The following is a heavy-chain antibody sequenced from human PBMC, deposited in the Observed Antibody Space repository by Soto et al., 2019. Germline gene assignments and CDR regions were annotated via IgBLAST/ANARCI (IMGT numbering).Heavy chain of an antibody. CDR3: ANASGWFGEFDY. J-gene: IGHJ4*02. CDR1: GFTFRSYA. CDR2: ISGSGGST. D-gene: IGHD3-10*01. Sequence: EVQLLESGGGLVQPGGSLRLSCAASGFTFRSYAMSWVRQAPGKGLEWVSAISGSGGSTYYADSVKGRFTISRDNSKNTLYLQMNSLRAEDTAVYYCANASGWFGEFDYLGQGTLVTVSS. V-gene: IGHV3-23*01.